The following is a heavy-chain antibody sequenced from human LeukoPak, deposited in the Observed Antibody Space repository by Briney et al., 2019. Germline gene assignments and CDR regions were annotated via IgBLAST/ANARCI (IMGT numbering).Heavy chain of an antibody. CDR3: AKSITMIVVVMAA. D-gene: IGHD3-22*01. CDR1: GFTFSSYA. V-gene: IGHV3-23*01. CDR2: ISGSGGRT. J-gene: IGHJ5*02. Sequence: GGSLRLSCVASGFTFSSYAVSWVRQAPGKGLEWASAISGSGGRTYYADSVKGRFTISRDNSKNTLYLQMNSLRAEDTAVYYCAKSITMIVVVMAAWGQGTLVTVSS.